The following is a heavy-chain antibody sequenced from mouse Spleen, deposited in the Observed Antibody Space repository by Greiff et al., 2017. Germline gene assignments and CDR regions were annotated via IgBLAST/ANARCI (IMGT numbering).Heavy chain of an antibody. V-gene: IGHV1-74*01. J-gene: IGHJ1*03. CDR1: GYTFTSYW. CDR2: IHPSDSDT. Sequence: QVQLKQPGAELVKPGASVKVSCKASGYTFTSYWMHWVKQRPGQGLEWIGRIHPSDSDTNYNQKFKGKATLTVDKSSSTAYMQLSSLTPEDSAVYYCAIGDYYGSSSWYFDVWGTGTTVTVSS. D-gene: IGHD1-1*01. CDR3: AIGDYYGSSSWYFDV.